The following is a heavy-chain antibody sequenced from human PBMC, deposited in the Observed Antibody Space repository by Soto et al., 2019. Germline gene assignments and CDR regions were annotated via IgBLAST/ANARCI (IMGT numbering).Heavy chain of an antibody. CDR3: ARVRVGGNRDFDF. CDR1: GYSISIGYY. J-gene: IGHJ4*02. Sequence: SETLSLTCVVSGYSISIGYYWGCILQSPGKGLEWICSVYYSGSTYYNPSLKSRVAISVDTSQNQFSLNLTSVTAAETAVYYCARVRVGGNRDFDFWGQGACVTVSS. V-gene: IGHV4-38-2*01. CDR2: VYYSGST. D-gene: IGHD1-26*01.